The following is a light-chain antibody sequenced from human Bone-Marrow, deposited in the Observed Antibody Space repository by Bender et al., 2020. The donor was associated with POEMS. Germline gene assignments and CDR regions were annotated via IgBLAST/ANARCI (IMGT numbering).Light chain of an antibody. CDR1: SSNIGGNA. CDR3: SAWDGILNGWV. Sequence: QSVLTQPPSASGTPGQRATISCSGSSSNIGGNAVNFSQHLPVTAPKPLIYGNDQGPSGGPDRFSGSQSGTSASLAISGLQSEDEADYLCSAWDGILNGWVFGGGTELTVL. CDR2: GND. V-gene: IGLV1-44*01. J-gene: IGLJ3*02.